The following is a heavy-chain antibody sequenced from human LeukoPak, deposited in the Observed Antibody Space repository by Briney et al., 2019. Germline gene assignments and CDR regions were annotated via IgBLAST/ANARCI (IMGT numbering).Heavy chain of an antibody. Sequence: GESLKISCKGSGYSFTSYWIGWVRQMPGKGLEWMGIIYPGDSNTRYSPSFQGQVTISADKSISTAYLQLSSLKASDTAMYYCARHGSSGYSTIDYWGQGTLVTVSS. J-gene: IGHJ4*02. V-gene: IGHV5-51*01. D-gene: IGHD3-22*01. CDR2: IYPGDSNT. CDR1: GYSFTSYW. CDR3: ARHGSSGYSTIDY.